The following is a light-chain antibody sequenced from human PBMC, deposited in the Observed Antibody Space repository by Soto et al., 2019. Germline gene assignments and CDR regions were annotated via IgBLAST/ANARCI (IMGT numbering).Light chain of an antibody. Sequence: EIVMTQSPATLSVSPGGRATLSCWASQSVSSNLAWYQQKPGQAPRLLIYGASTRATGIPARFSGSGSGTEFTLTISSLQSEDFAVYYCQQYNNWGTFGQGTKVEIK. J-gene: IGKJ1*01. CDR2: GAS. V-gene: IGKV3-15*01. CDR3: QQYNNWGT. CDR1: QSVSSN.